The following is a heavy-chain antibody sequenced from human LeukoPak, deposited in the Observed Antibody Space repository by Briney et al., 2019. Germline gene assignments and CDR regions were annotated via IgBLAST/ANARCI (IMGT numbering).Heavy chain of an antibody. J-gene: IGHJ4*02. Sequence: PSETLSLTCAVSGGSFSGYYWSWIRQPPRKGLEWIGEIDHSGSTNYNPSLTSRVTISVDTSKNQFSLKPSSVTAADTAVYYCARGPLNSSGWYSYFDYWGQGTLVTVSS. V-gene: IGHV4-34*01. CDR3: ARGPLNSSGWYSYFDY. CDR1: GGSFSGYY. CDR2: IDHSGST. D-gene: IGHD6-19*01.